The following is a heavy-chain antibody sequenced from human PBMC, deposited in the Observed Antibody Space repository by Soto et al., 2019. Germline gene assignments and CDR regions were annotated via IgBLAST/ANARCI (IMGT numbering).Heavy chain of an antibody. V-gene: IGHV1-3*01. CDR3: ARGQQLLRHFAY. D-gene: IGHD6-13*01. CDR1: GYTFTSYA. Sequence: QVQLVQSGAEVKKPGASVKVSCKASGYTFTSYAMHWVRQAPGQRLEWMGWINAGKGNKKYSQKFQGRVTITRDTSASTAYMELSSLRSEDTAVYYCARGQQLLRHFAYWGQGTLVTVSS. J-gene: IGHJ4*02. CDR2: INAGKGNK.